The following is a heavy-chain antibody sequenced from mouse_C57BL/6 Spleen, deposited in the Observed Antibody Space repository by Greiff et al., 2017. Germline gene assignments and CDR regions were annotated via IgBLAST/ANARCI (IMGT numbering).Heavy chain of an antibody. Sequence: VQRVESGAELARPGASVKLSCKASGYTFTSYGISWVKQRPGQGLEWIGEIYPRSGNTYYNEKFKGKATLTADKSSSTAYMELRSLTSEDSAVYFCATDYYGSSSDYWGQGTTLTVSS. CDR2: IYPRSGNT. V-gene: IGHV1-81*01. J-gene: IGHJ2*01. CDR1: GYTFTSYG. D-gene: IGHD1-1*01. CDR3: ATDYYGSSSDY.